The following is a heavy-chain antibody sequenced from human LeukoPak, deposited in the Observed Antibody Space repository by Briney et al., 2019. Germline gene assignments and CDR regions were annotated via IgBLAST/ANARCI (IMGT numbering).Heavy chain of an antibody. J-gene: IGHJ4*02. Sequence: ASVKVSCEASGYSFTRYGFSWVRQAPGQGLEWMGWMNPNSGNTGYAQKFQGRVTMTRNTSISTAYMELSSLRSEDTAVYYCARGGYRFSSPTDYWGQGTLVAVSS. CDR1: GYSFTRYG. CDR2: MNPNSGNT. D-gene: IGHD3-16*02. CDR3: ARGGYRFSSPTDY. V-gene: IGHV1-8*01.